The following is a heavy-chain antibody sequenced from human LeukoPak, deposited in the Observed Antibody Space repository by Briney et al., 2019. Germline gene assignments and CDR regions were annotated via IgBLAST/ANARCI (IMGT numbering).Heavy chain of an antibody. J-gene: IGHJ5*02. D-gene: IGHD5-12*01. Sequence: KPSETLSLTCSVSGDSIAATSYYWAWIRQPPGKGLEWIGSIYYSGNTNYDLSLQSRVTISVDTSKNQFSLSLSSVTAADTAVYYCARQIRYTYDPNWFHPWGQGTLVTVSS. CDR1: GDSIAATSYY. CDR3: ARQIRYTYDPNWFHP. CDR2: IYYSGNT. V-gene: IGHV4-39*01.